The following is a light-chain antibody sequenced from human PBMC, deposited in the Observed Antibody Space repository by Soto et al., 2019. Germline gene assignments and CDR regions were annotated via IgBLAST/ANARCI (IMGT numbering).Light chain of an antibody. CDR1: QSILHSSINKNY. Sequence: DIVMTQPPDSLPVSLGERATINCKSSQSILHSSINKNYLAWYQQTPGQPPKLVIYWASTRESGVPERFSGSGSGTDFTLTISSLQAEDVAVYYCQQHYGTPHTFGQGTKLEIK. V-gene: IGKV4-1*01. CDR2: WAS. J-gene: IGKJ2*01. CDR3: QQHYGTPHT.